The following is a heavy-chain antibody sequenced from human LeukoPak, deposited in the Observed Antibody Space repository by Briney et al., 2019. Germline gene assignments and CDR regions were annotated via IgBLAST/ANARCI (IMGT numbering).Heavy chain of an antibody. CDR2: ISRVSTTI. J-gene: IGHJ4*02. CDR1: GFTFSSFH. D-gene: IGHD3-22*01. CDR3: ATDYYDSSGYYTGSY. V-gene: IGHV3-48*01. Sequence: GSLRLSCAASGFTFSSFHINWVRQAPGKGLEWLSYISRVSTTIYYADSGKGRFTISRDNAKNSLYLQMNSLRAEETAVYHCATDYYDSSGYYTGSYWGQGTLVTVSS.